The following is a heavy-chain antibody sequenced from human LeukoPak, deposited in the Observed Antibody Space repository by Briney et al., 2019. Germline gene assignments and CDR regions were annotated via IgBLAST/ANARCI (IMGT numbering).Heavy chain of an antibody. D-gene: IGHD5-18*01. V-gene: IGHV4-59*01. Sequence: SETLSLTCTVSGGSISSFYWSWIRQPPGKGLEWIGYIYYSGSTKYNPSLKSRVTISVDTSKNQFSLELSSVTAADTAVYYCARGGGYSYGLGDYWGQGTLVTVSS. J-gene: IGHJ4*02. CDR1: GGSISSFY. CDR2: IYYSGST. CDR3: ARGGGYSYGLGDY.